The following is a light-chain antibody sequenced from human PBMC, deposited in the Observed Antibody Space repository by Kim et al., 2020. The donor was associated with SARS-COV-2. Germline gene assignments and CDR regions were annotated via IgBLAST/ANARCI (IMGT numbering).Light chain of an antibody. CDR3: SSYTSSSTWV. J-gene: IGLJ3*02. CDR2: DVS. CDR1: SSDVGGYNY. V-gene: IGLV2-14*04. Sequence: GQSVNISCTGTSSDVGGYNYVSWYQQHPGKAPKIMIYDVSKRPSGVSNRFSGSKSGNTASLTISGLQAEDEADYYCSSYTSSSTWVFGGGTQLTVL.